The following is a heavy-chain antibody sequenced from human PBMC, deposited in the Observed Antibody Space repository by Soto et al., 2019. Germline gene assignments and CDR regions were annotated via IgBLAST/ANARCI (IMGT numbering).Heavy chain of an antibody. J-gene: IGHJ3*02. D-gene: IGHD3-22*01. CDR2: IDPSDSYT. CDR3: ARHALTDYYDSSGYSLGAFEI. Sequence: GESLKISCKGSGYSFTSYWISWVRQMPGKGLEWMGKIDPSDSYTNYSPSFQGHVTISADKSISTAYLQWSSLKASDTAMYYCARHALTDYYDSSGYSLGAFEIWGQGTMVTVSS. CDR1: GYSFTSYW. V-gene: IGHV5-10-1*01.